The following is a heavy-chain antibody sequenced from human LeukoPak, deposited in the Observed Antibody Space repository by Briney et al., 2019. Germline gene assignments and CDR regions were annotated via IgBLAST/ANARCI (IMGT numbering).Heavy chain of an antibody. CDR1: GGSISSDY. CDR2: IQYSGST. D-gene: IGHD3-10*01. Sequence: PSETLSLTCTVSGGSISSDYWTWIRQPPGKRLEWIGHIQYSGSTNYHPSLRSRVTISVDTSMNQFSLRLSSVTAADTAVYYCARSRGGSGSYNYYGMDVWGQGTTVTVSS. CDR3: ARSRGGSGSYNYYGMDV. J-gene: IGHJ6*02. V-gene: IGHV4-59*01.